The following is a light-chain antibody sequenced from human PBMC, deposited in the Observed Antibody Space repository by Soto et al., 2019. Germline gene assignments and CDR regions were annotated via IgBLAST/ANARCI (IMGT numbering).Light chain of an antibody. V-gene: IGKV1-39*01. CDR1: QTISNY. CDR3: QQSYSSLYT. Sequence: IQMTQSPSSLSASLRDRVTITCRASQTISNYLNWFQQKPGKAPKLLIYAASNLQSGVPSRFSGSGSGTDFTLTISDLQPEDFAIYYCQQSYSSLYTFGQGTKLEVK. J-gene: IGKJ2*01. CDR2: AAS.